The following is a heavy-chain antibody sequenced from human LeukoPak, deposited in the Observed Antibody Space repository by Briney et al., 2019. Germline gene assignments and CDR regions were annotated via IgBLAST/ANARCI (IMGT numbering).Heavy chain of an antibody. D-gene: IGHD1-26*01. V-gene: IGHV1-18*01. CDR3: ASTISGSYYKGPMDV. CDR2: ISAGNGNT. Sequence: ASVKVSCKASGYSFISYDINWVRQAPGQGLEWMGWISAGNGNTKYAQKVQGRVTLTTDTSTGTAYMELSSLRSEDTAVYYCASTISGSYYKGPMDVWGQGTTVTVSS. CDR1: GYSFISYD. J-gene: IGHJ6*02.